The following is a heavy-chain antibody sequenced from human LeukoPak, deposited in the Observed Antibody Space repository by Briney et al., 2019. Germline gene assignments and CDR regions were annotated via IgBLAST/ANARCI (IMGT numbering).Heavy chain of an antibody. CDR1: GFTVSSNY. CDR2: IYSGGST. J-gene: IGHJ3*02. CDR3: ARESSGSYYRGAFDI. V-gene: IGHV3-66*01. Sequence: GGSLRLSCAASGFTVSSNYMSWVRQAPGKGLEWVSVIYSGGSTYYADSVKGRFTISRDSSKNTLYLQMNSLRAEDTAVYYCARESSGSYYRGAFDIWGQGTMVTVSS. D-gene: IGHD1-26*01.